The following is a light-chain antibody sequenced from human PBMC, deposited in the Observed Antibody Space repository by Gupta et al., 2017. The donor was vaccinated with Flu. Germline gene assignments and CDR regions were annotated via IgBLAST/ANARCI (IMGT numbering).Light chain of an antibody. V-gene: IGKV3-15*01. CDR3: QRYNNWPPLT. J-gene: IGKJ4*01. Sequence: EIVMTQSPATLSVSPGERATLSCGASQSVSRNLAWYQQKPGQAPRLLIYGASTRATGIPARVSGSGSGTEFTLTISSLQSEDFAVYYCQRYNNWPPLTFGGGTKVEIK. CDR1: QSVSRN. CDR2: GAS.